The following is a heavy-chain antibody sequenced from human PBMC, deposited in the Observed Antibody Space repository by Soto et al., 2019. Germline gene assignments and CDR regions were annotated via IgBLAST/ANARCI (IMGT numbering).Heavy chain of an antibody. J-gene: IGHJ5*02. D-gene: IGHD3-22*01. V-gene: IGHV4-31*03. CDR2: IYYSGRT. Sequence: QVHLQESGPGLVKPSQTLSLTCSVSGGSISSGGYYWSWIRKHPGKGLEWSGYIYYSGRTYCNPSLKSRAMISVDTSKNQFSLNLTSVTAADTAVYYCASSCVAHILTVGLNWFDPWGQGTLVTVSS. CDR1: GGSISSGGYY. CDR3: ASSCVAHILTVGLNWFDP.